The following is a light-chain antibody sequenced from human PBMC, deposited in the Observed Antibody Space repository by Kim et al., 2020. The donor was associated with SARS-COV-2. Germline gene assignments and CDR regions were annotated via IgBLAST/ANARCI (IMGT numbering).Light chain of an antibody. J-gene: IGLJ3*02. CDR2: QDS. CDR1: KLGDKY. Sequence: SYELTQPPSVSVSPGQTASITCSGAKLGDKYACWYQQKPGQSPVVVIYQDSKRPSGIPERFSGSNSGNTATLTISGTQAMDEADYYCQAWDSSTVWVFGGGTQLTVL. CDR3: QAWDSSTVWV. V-gene: IGLV3-1*01.